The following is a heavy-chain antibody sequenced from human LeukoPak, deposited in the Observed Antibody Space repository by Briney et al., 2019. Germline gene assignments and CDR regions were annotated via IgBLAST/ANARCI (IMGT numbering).Heavy chain of an antibody. V-gene: IGHV4-34*01. D-gene: IGHD5-18*01. CDR1: GGSFSVYY. J-gene: IGHJ6*03. Sequence: PPETLSLTCAVYGGSFSVYYWSWIRHPPGKGLGWIGEFNHSGSTTNNPSLKSEVPISLNTSRNQSSLRRRAVAAVTPAVYYGARGWAGRGYSYVIYYYFYMDVWGKGTTVTVSS. CDR3: ARGWAGRGYSYVIYYYFYMDV. CDR2: FNHSGST.